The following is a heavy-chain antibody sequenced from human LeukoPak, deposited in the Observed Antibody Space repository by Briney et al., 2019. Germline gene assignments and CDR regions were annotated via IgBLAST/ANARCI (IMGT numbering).Heavy chain of an antibody. CDR3: TTSQRFLEWLYDY. Sequence: ASVRVSCKVSGYTLKELSVQWVRQAPGKGLEWMGGFDREDGETKNAQTFQGRVTMTEDKSTDTAYMELRSLRSEDTAVYYCTTSQRFLEWLYDYWGQGTLVTVSS. CDR2: FDREDGET. D-gene: IGHD3-3*01. J-gene: IGHJ4*02. CDR1: GYTLKELS. V-gene: IGHV1-24*01.